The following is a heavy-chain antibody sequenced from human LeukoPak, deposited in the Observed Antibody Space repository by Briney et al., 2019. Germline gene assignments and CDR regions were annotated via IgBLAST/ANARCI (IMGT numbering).Heavy chain of an antibody. CDR1: GFTFSNYR. J-gene: IGHJ4*02. Sequence: GGSLRLTCTGSGFTFSNYRMNWVRQAPGKGLEWISYSNAAGSPVSYAESVQGRFTISRDNAKNSLYLEMNSLRDDDTAVYYCARDRSLSVAGTFDFWGQGSLVTVSS. CDR3: ARDRSLSVAGTFDF. D-gene: IGHD6-19*01. V-gene: IGHV3-48*02. CDR2: SNAAGSPV.